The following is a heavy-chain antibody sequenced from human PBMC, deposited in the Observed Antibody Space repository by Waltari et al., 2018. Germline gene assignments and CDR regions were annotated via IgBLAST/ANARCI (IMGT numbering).Heavy chain of an antibody. D-gene: IGHD2-15*01. J-gene: IGHJ2*01. CDR1: GGSISSYY. V-gene: IGHV4-59*01. CDR3: ARDRKVRGYSNKRYFDL. Sequence: QVQLQESGPGLVKPSETLSLTCTVSGGSISSYYWSWIRQPPGKGLEWLGYLYYSGSTNYNPSLKSRVTISVDTSKNQFSLKLSSVTAADTAVYYCARDRKVRGYSNKRYFDLWGRGTLVTVSS. CDR2: LYYSGST.